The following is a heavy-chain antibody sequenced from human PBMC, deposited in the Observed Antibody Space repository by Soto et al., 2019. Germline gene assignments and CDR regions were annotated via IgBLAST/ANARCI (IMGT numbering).Heavy chain of an antibody. J-gene: IGHJ4*02. V-gene: IGHV1-3*01. CDR1: GHTYTRYP. CDR2: INAGNGNT. D-gene: IGHD1-26*01. Sequence: GFSVRVYLLASGHTYTRYPVRWVRQAPGQRLEWMGWINAGNGNTKYSQKFQGRVTITRDTSASTAYMELSSLRSEDTAVYYCAVGASYGVGFDYWGQGTLVTVSS. CDR3: AVGASYGVGFDY.